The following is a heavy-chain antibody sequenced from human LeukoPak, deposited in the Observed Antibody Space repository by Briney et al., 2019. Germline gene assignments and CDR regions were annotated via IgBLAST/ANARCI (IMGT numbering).Heavy chain of an antibody. CDR3: ARGMGDYVYYYYGMDV. V-gene: IGHV3-33*01. J-gene: IGHJ6*04. Sequence: GGSLRLSRAASGFTFSSYGMHWVRQAPGKGLEWVAVIWYDGSNKYYADSVKGRFTISRDNAKNSLYLQMNSLRAEDTAVYYCARGMGDYVYYYYGMDVWGKGTTVTVSS. CDR2: IWYDGSNK. CDR1: GFTFSSYG. D-gene: IGHD4-17*01.